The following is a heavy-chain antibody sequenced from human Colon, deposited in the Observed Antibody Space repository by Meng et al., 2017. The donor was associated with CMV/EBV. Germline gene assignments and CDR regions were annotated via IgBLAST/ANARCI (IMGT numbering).Heavy chain of an antibody. CDR3: ARDFYYDTSGFPSDY. J-gene: IGHJ4*02. CDR2: IDPSSGAT. Sequence: ASVKVSCKASGYTFTGYYIHWLRQAPGQGLEWMGWIDPSSGATNFAQKFQGRVTMTRDTSISTAYMDLSSLGSDDTAFYYCARDFYYDTSGFPSDYWGQGTLVTV. D-gene: IGHD3-22*01. CDR1: GYTFTGYY. V-gene: IGHV1-2*02.